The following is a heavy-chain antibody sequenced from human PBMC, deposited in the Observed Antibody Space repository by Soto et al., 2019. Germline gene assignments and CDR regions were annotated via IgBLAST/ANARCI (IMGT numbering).Heavy chain of an antibody. D-gene: IGHD6-19*01. CDR3: ARDPSGGSGWYQGLDY. CDR1: GFTFSSYW. CDR2: IKQDGSEK. Sequence: SLRLSCAASGFTFSSYWMSWVRQAPGKGLEWVANIKQDGSEKYYVDSVKGRFTISRDNAKNSLYLQMNSLRAEDTAVYYCARDPSGGSGWYQGLDYWGQGTLVTVSS. V-gene: IGHV3-7*01. J-gene: IGHJ4*02.